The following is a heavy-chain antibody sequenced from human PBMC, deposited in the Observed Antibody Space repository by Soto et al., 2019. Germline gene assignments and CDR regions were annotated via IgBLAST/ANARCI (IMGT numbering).Heavy chain of an antibody. J-gene: IGHJ1*01. V-gene: IGHV1-2*04. D-gene: IGHD4-17*01. CDR3: ARASLSSHTVTTFDFQH. CDR1: GYTFTGYY. CDR2: INPNSGGT. Sequence: ASVKVSCKASGYTFTGYYMHWVRQAPGQGLEWMGWINPNSGGTNYAQKFQGWVTMTRDTSISTAYMELSRLRSDDTAVYYCARASLSSHTVTTFDFQHWGQGTLVTVSS.